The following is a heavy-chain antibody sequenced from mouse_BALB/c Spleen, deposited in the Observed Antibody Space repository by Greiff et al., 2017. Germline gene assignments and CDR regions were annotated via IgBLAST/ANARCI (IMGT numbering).Heavy chain of an antibody. CDR1: GFTFSDYY. Sequence: EVKLVESGGGLVKPGGSLKLSCAASGFTFSDYYMYWVRQTPEKRLEWVATISDGGSYTYYPDSVKGRFTISRDNAKNNLYLQMSSLKSEDTAMYYCARDWVITTYWGQGTLVTVSA. J-gene: IGHJ3*01. CDR2: ISDGGSYT. D-gene: IGHD2-4*01. V-gene: IGHV5-4*02. CDR3: ARDWVITTY.